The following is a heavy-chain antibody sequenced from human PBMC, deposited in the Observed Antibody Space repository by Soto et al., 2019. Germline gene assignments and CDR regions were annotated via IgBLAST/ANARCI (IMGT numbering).Heavy chain of an antibody. D-gene: IGHD5-18*01. V-gene: IGHV3-30*04. CDR1: GFSFGSHA. Sequence: QVQLVESGGGVVQTGTSLRLSCVASGFSFGSHAMHWVRQAPGKGLQWVAVISYHGVNKYYTDSVRGRFTVSRDNSKNTVYLQVDSLRSEDTGVYHCVIGGYLQNPGSDAWGQGTLVTVSS. J-gene: IGHJ5*02. CDR3: VIGGYLQNPGSDA. CDR2: ISYHGVNK.